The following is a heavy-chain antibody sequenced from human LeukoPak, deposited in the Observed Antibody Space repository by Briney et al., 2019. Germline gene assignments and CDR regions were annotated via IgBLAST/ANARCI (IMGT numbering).Heavy chain of an antibody. D-gene: IGHD3-9*01. V-gene: IGHV3-23*01. CDR3: AKDEYYDILTGYLDHHFDY. Sequence: GGSLRLSCAASGFTFSDYYMSWIRQAPGKGLEWVSTISGSAGSTYYADSVKGRFTFSRDNSKNTLHLQMNSLRAEDTAVYYCAKDEYYDILTGYLDHHFDYWGQGTLVTVSS. CDR2: ISGSAGST. J-gene: IGHJ4*02. CDR1: GFTFSDYY.